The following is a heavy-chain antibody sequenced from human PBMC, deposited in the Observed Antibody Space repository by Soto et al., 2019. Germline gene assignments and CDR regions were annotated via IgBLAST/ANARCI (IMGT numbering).Heavy chain of an antibody. CDR3: AHRRDSSWYFDY. CDR1: GFSLSTSGVG. V-gene: IGHV2-5*02. D-gene: IGHD6-13*01. CDR2: IYWDDDK. J-gene: IGHJ4*02. Sequence: QITLKESGPTLVKPTQTLTLTCTFSGFSLSTSGVGVGWIRQPPGKALEWLALIYWDDDKRYSSSLKSRLTITKDTSKNQVVLTITNMDPVDTATYYCAHRRDSSWYFDYWGQGTLVTVSS.